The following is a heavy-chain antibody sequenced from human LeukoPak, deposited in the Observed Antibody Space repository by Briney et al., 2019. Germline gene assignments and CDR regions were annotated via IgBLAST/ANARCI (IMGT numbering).Heavy chain of an antibody. CDR3: AKLPTYYYESSGYYHFDN. V-gene: IGHV3-23*01. J-gene: IGHJ4*02. D-gene: IGHD3-22*01. CDR2: ISGSGAAA. Sequence: GSLRLSCAASGFSFSSYAMKWVRQAPGKGLEWVSGISGSGAAAWFADSVKGRFTISRDNSKNTLYLQMNSLRAEDTAVYYCAKLPTYYYESSGYYHFDNWGQGTLVTVSS. CDR1: GFSFSSYA.